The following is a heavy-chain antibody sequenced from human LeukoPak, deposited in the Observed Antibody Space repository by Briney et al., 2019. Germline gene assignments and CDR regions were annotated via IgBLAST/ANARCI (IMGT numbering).Heavy chain of an antibody. V-gene: IGHV4-39*01. J-gene: IGHJ4*02. CDR3: ARHHESLLGANIDY. Sequence: PSETLSLTCTVSGGSISSSSYYWGWLRQPPGKGLEWIGSIYYSGSTYYNPSLKSRVTISVDTSKSKFSMKLSAVTAADTAMYYRARHHESLLGANIDYWGQGTLVTVSS. D-gene: IGHD4/OR15-4a*01. CDR2: IYYSGST. CDR1: GGSISSSSYY.